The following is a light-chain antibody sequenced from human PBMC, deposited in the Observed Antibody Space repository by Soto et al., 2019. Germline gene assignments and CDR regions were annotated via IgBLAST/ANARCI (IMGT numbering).Light chain of an antibody. Sequence: QSVLTQPASVSGSPGQSIAISCTGSGSDVGGYNYVSWYQQHPGKAPKLIIYGVSHRPSGVSTRFSASRSAYTASLTISGLQAEDEADYYCSSFTTRKTWVFGGGTKLTVL. CDR3: SSFTTRKTWV. CDR2: GVS. CDR1: GSDVGGYNY. V-gene: IGLV2-14*01. J-gene: IGLJ3*02.